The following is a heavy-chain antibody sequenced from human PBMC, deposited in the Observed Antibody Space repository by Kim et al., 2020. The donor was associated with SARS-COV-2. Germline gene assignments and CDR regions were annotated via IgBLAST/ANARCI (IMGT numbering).Heavy chain of an antibody. D-gene: IGHD6-13*01. CDR3: ARLVAAAGITDAFDI. J-gene: IGHJ3*02. CDR1: GFTFSSYS. V-gene: IGHV3-21*04. CDR2: ISSSSSYI. Sequence: GGSLRLSCAASGFTFSSYSMNWVRQAPGKGLEWVSSISSSSSYIYYADSVKGRVTISRDNAKNSLYLQMNSLRAEDTAVYYCARLVAAAGITDAFDIWGRGTMVTVSS.